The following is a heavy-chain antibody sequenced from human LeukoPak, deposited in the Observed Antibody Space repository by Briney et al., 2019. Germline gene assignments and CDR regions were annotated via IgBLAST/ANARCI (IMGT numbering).Heavy chain of an antibody. Sequence: HPGGSLRLSCAASGFTFRAYWMSWVRQAPGKGLEWVANINQDGSEKDYVDSVKGRFTISRDNARNSLYLQMNTLRAEDTAVYFCERLRYTYGKNFDYWGQGALVTVSS. D-gene: IGHD5-18*01. J-gene: IGHJ4*02. V-gene: IGHV3-7*01. CDR3: ERLRYTYGKNFDY. CDR1: GFTFRAYW. CDR2: INQDGSEK.